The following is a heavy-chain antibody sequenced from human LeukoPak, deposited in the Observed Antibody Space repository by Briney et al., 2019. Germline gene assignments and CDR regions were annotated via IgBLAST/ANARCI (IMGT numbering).Heavy chain of an antibody. CDR3: ARAVHYSGSGTYYTIFDY. D-gene: IGHD3-10*01. CDR2: ISYSGST. CDR1: GGSISGSY. Sequence: PSETLSLTCTVSGGSISGSYWSWIRQPLGKGLEWIGYISYSGSTNYNPSLKSRVTISVDTSKNQFSLKLSSVTAADTAVYYCARAVHYSGSGTYYTIFDYWGQGTVVTVSS. V-gene: IGHV4-59*01. J-gene: IGHJ4*02.